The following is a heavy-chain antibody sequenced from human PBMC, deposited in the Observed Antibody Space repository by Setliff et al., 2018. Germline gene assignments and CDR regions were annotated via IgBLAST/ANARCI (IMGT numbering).Heavy chain of an antibody. D-gene: IGHD1-26*01. J-gene: IGHJ4*02. V-gene: IGHV4-39*07. Sequence: SETLSLTCTVSGDSISSGSHYWGWIRQPPGKGLEWLGRIHYRGTTYSNVSLASRLTISVDTSKNQFSLKLTSVTAADTAVYYCARDRVIVGPGRRGYYFDYWGQGTLVTVSS. CDR1: GDSISSGSHY. CDR3: ARDRVIVGPGRRGYYFDY. CDR2: IHYRGTT.